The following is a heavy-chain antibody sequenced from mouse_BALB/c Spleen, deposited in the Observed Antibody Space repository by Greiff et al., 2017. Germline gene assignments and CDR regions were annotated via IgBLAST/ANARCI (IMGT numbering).Heavy chain of an antibody. V-gene: IGHV5-12-2*01. J-gene: IGHJ2*01. CDR1: GFTFSSYT. CDR2: ISNGGGST. D-gene: IGHD1-1*01. Sequence: LQESGGGLVQPGGSLKLSCAASGFTFSSYTMSWVRQTPEKRLEWVAYISNGGGSTYYPDTVKGRFTISRDNAKNTLYLQMSSLKSEDTAMYYCARQNFYYYGFDYWGQGTTLTVSS. CDR3: ARQNFYYYGFDY.